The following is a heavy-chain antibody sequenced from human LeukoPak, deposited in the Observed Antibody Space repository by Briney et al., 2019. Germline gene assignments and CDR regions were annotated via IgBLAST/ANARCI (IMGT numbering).Heavy chain of an antibody. J-gene: IGHJ4*02. D-gene: IGHD5-18*01. CDR2: IYPGDSDT. CDR1: GYSFTSYW. CDR3: AIQLWPHNSGFVDC. V-gene: IGHV5-51*01. Sequence: GESLKISCKGPGYSFTSYWIGWVRQMPGKGLEWMGIIYPGDSDTRYSPSFQGQVTISADKSISTAYLRWSSLKASDTAMYYCAIQLWPHNSGFVDCWGQGTLVTVSS.